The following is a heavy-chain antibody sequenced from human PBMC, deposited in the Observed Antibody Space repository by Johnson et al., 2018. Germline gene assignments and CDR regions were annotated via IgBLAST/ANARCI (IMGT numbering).Heavy chain of an antibody. J-gene: IGHJ6*03. Sequence: VQLVQSGGALVQPGGSLRISCAASGFDFSSYAMSWVRQAPGKGLEWVSTLSGSGVSAYYADSVKGRFTISRDNSKNTLYLQMNSLRAEDTAVYYWARDRGSVCDRYYDMDVWDEGTTVAVAS. CDR1: GFDFSSYA. CDR2: LSGSGVSA. D-gene: IGHD6-19*01. CDR3: ARDRGSVCDRYYDMDV. V-gene: IGHV3-23*04.